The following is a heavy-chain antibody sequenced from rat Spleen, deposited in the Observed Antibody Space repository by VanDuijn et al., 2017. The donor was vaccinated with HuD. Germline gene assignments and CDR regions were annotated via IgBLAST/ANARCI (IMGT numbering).Heavy chain of an antibody. D-gene: IGHD1-2*01. CDR2: ISYDGSST. J-gene: IGHJ2*01. Sequence: EVQLVESDGGLVQPGRSLKLSCAASGFTFSDYYMAWVRQAPTKGLEWVATISYDGSSTYYRDSVKGRFTISRDNAKSTLYLQMDSLRSEDTATYFCARQGDTRYIYDYWGQGVMVTVSS. CDR1: GFTFSDYY. CDR3: ARQGDTRYIYDY. V-gene: IGHV5-29*01.